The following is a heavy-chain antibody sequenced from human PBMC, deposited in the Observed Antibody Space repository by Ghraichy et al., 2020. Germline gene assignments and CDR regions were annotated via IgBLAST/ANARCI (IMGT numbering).Heavy chain of an antibody. CDR2: IYTSGST. CDR3: ARRWAVTRYWYFDL. Sequence: ESLNISCTVSGGSISSYYWSWIRQPPGKGLEWIGYIYTSGSTNYNPSLKSRVTISVDTSKNQFSLKLSSVTAADTAVYYCARRWAVTRYWYFDLWGRGTLVTVSS. D-gene: IGHD4-17*01. V-gene: IGHV4-4*09. CDR1: GGSISSYY. J-gene: IGHJ2*01.